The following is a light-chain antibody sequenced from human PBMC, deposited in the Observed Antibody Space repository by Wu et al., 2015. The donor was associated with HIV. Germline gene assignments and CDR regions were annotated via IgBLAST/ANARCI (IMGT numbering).Light chain of an antibody. CDR1: QSVDNY. Sequence: EIVLTQSPATVSLSPGERATLSCRASQSVDNYLAWYQQKPGQAPRLLMYVVSNRATGIPARFSGSGSGTDFTLTISSLEPEDFAVYYCQQRYNWPLTFGQGTRLEIK. CDR3: QQRYNWPLT. CDR2: VVS. J-gene: IGKJ5*01. V-gene: IGKV3-11*01.